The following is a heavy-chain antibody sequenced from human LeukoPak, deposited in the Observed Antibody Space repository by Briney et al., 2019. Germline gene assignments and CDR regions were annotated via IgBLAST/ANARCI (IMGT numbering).Heavy chain of an antibody. CDR2: ISSNGGST. D-gene: IGHD2-2*01. CDR1: GFTFSSYA. V-gene: IGHV3-64*01. J-gene: IGHJ4*02. Sequence: GGSLRLSCAASGFTFSSYAMHWVRQAPGKGLEYVSAISSNGGSTYYANSVKGRFTISRDNSKNTLYLQMGSLRAEDMAVYYCARGQLLTAYWGQGTLVTVSS. CDR3: ARGQLLTAY.